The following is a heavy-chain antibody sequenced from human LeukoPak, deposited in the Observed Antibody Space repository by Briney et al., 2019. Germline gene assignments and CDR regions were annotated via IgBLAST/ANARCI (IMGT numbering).Heavy chain of an antibody. CDR1: GFTFDDYS. V-gene: IGHV3-20*04. J-gene: IGHJ3*02. Sequence: RSGGSLRLSCAASGFTFDDYSMSWVRQAPGKGLEWVSGINWNGGSTGYADSVKGRFTISRDNAKNSLYLQMNSLRAEDTALYYCARAREGGDFLSGAFDIWGQGTMVTVSS. CDR3: ARAREGGDFLSGAFDI. D-gene: IGHD2-21*02. CDR2: INWNGGST.